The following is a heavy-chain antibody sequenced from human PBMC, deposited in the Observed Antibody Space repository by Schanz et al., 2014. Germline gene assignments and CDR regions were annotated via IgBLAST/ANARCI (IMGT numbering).Heavy chain of an antibody. D-gene: IGHD6-13*01. V-gene: IGHV1-69*02. CDR3: ASSGAGYSSSWDFDY. J-gene: IGHJ4*02. CDR2: FIPILDVG. Sequence: QVQLVQSGAEVKKPGSSVKVSCKASRSTFSSYTISWVRQARGQGLEWVGRFIPILDVGNYAQQFQGRVTFTADKSTSTAYMDVSSLRSEDTAVYYCASSGAGYSSSWDFDYWGQGTLXTVSS. CDR1: RSTFSSYT.